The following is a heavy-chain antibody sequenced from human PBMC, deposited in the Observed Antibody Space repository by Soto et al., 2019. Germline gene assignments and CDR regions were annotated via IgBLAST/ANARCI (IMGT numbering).Heavy chain of an antibody. V-gene: IGHV1-69*01. J-gene: IGHJ4*02. CDR3: ARERVYNWNSAYYFDY. CDR2: IIPIFGTA. D-gene: IGHD1-7*01. Sequence: QVQLVQSGAEVKKPGSSVKVSCKASGGTXXXYAISWVXXXXXXXXXXXGEIIPIFGTANYAQKFQGRVTITADESTSTAYMELSSLRSEDTAVYYCARERVYNWNSAYYFDYWGQGTLVTVSS. CDR1: GGTXXXYA.